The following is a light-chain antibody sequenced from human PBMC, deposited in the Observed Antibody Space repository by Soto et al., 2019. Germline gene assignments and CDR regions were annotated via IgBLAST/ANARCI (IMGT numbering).Light chain of an antibody. J-gene: IGLJ1*01. CDR2: GVT. CDR3: CSYTSRTIYV. Sequence: QSVLTQPASVSGSPGQSIAISCTGTSSDVGGYNYVSWYQQHPGKAPKLMIYGVTSRPSGVSDRFSGSKSGTTASLTISGLQAEDEADYYCCSYTSRTIYVFGTGTKVTVL. CDR1: SSDVGGYNY. V-gene: IGLV2-14*03.